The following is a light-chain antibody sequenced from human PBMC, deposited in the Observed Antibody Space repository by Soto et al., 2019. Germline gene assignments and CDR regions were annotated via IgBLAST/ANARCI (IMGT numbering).Light chain of an antibody. J-gene: IGKJ1*01. V-gene: IGKV1-39*01. CDR2: AAS. CDR3: QQSYRTWT. Sequence: DIQMTQSPSSLSASVGDRVTITCRASQTISGYLNWYQQKPGKAPKLLIYAASTLQSGVPSRFSGSGSGTDFTLTISSLQPEDFAIYYCQQSYRTWTFGQGTKVEIK. CDR1: QTISGY.